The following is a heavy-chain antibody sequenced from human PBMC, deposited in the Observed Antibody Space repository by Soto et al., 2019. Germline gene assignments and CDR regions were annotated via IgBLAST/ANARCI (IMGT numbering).Heavy chain of an antibody. CDR3: AKNGCGGDCYSSVAGNWFDP. CDR2: ISGSGGST. D-gene: IGHD2-21*02. V-gene: IGHV3-23*01. Sequence: GSLRLSCVASGFTFSGNVMSWVRQAPGKGLEWISIISGSGGSTYYADSVKGRFTISRDNSNNTLYLQMHSLTAADTAVYYCAKNGCGGDCYSSVAGNWFDPWGQGTLVTVS. J-gene: IGHJ5*02. CDR1: GFTFSGNV.